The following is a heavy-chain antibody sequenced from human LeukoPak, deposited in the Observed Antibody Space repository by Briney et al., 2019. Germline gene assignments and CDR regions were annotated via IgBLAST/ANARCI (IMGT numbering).Heavy chain of an antibody. J-gene: IGHJ6*02. Sequence: GGSLRLSCAASGFPFSNYNMNWVRQAPGKGLEWVSSISSSRSYMYYADSVKGRFAISRENAKNSLYLQMNSLRAGDTAVYYCARVSDYYGMDVWGQGTTVTVSS. CDR3: ARVSDYYGMDV. CDR1: GFPFSNYN. V-gene: IGHV3-21*01. CDR2: ISSSRSYM.